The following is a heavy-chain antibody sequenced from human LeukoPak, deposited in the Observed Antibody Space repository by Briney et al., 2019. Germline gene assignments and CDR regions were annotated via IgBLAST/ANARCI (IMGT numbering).Heavy chain of an antibody. V-gene: IGHV1-69*01. CDR2: IIPIFGTA. J-gene: IGHJ6*04. CDR3: ARVGERSGDSALYYYYGMDV. CDR1: GGTFSSYA. Sequence: SVKVSCKASGGTFSSYAISWVRQAPGQGFEWMGGIIPIFGTANYAQKFQGRVTITADESTSTAYMELSSLRSEDTAVYYCARVGERSGDSALYYYYGMDVWGKGTTVTVSS. D-gene: IGHD4-17*01.